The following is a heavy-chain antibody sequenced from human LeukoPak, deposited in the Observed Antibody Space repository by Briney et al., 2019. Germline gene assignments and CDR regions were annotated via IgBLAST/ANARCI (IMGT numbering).Heavy chain of an antibody. Sequence: SETLSLTCTVSGGSITGYFWSWIRQPPGKGLEWIGYVFYSGGTLYNPSLESRVTMSVGTSKSQFSLELTSVTAADTAVYYCAREALEYFLFDYWGQGTLVTVSS. V-gene: IGHV4-59*12. CDR3: AREALEYFLFDY. CDR2: VFYSGGT. D-gene: IGHD6-6*01. J-gene: IGHJ4*02. CDR1: GGSITGYF.